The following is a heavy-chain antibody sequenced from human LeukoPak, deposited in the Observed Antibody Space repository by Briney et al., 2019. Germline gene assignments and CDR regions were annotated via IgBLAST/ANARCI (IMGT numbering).Heavy chain of an antibody. CDR2: IYYSGST. V-gene: IGHV4-59*08. D-gene: IGHD3-9*01. Sequence: KSSETLSLTCTVSGGSISSYYWSWIRQPPGKGLEWIGYIYYSGSTNYNPSLKSRVTISVDTSKNQFSLKLSSVTAADTAVYYCARHHDILTGYPKHLDYWGQGTLVTVSS. J-gene: IGHJ4*02. CDR1: GGSISSYY. CDR3: ARHHDILTGYPKHLDY.